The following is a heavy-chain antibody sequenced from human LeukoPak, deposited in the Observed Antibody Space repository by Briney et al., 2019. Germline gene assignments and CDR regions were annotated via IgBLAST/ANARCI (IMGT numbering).Heavy chain of an antibody. CDR1: GFTFSSYS. CDR2: ISSSSSYI. J-gene: IGHJ4*02. Sequence: PGGSLRLSCAASGFTFSSYSMNWVRQAPGKGLEWVSSISSSSSYIYYADSVKGRFTISRDNAKNSLYLQMNSLRAEDTAVYYCARDLAAYYYDSSGKGIDYWGQGTLVTVSS. CDR3: ARDLAAYYYDSSGKGIDY. D-gene: IGHD3-22*01. V-gene: IGHV3-21*01.